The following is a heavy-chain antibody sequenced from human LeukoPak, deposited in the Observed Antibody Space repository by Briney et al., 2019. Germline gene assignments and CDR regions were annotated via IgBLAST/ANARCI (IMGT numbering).Heavy chain of an antibody. J-gene: IGHJ3*02. Sequence: GASVKVSCKASGGTFSSYAISWVRQAPGQGLEWMGGIIPIFGTANYAQKFQGRVTITADESTSTAHMELSSLRSEDTAVYYCARGVRDTYYDFWSGLNAFDIWGQGAMVTVSS. CDR2: IIPIFGTA. D-gene: IGHD3-3*01. V-gene: IGHV1-69*13. CDR3: ARGVRDTYYDFWSGLNAFDI. CDR1: GGTFSSYA.